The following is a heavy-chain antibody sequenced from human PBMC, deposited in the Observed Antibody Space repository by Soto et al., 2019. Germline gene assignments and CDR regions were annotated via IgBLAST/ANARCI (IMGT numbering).Heavy chain of an antibody. CDR2: IYYSGST. V-gene: IGHV4-59*01. Sequence: SETLSLTCTVSGGSISSYYWSWIRQPPGKGLEWIGYIYYSGSTNYNPSLKSRVTISVDTSKNQFSLKLSSVTAADTAVYYCARVQGELSPYFDYWGQGTLVTVSS. J-gene: IGHJ4*02. D-gene: IGHD3-16*02. CDR1: GGSISSYY. CDR3: ARVQGELSPYFDY.